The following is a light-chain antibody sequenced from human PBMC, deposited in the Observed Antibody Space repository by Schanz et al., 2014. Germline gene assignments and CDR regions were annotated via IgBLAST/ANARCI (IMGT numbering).Light chain of an antibody. J-gene: IGLJ2*01. CDR3: QTWGTGIQV. V-gene: IGLV4-69*01. Sequence: QPVLTQSSSASASLGSSVKLTCTLSSGHSSYIIAWHQQQPGKAPRYLMKLNSDGSHSKGDGIPDRFSGSSSGAERYLTISSLQSEDEADYYCQTWGTGIQVFGGGTKLTVL. CDR2: LNSDGSH. CDR1: SGHSSYI.